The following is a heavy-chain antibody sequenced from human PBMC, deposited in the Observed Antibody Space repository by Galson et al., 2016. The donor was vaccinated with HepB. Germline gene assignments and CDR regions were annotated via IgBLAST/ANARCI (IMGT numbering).Heavy chain of an antibody. CDR3: TRDHNYRLDL. Sequence: SLRLSCAASGFTFSNYAMHWVRQAPGKGLEWVAVISYDGSNKYYADSVKGRFTISRDNSKNTLYLQMNSLRAEDTAVYYCTRDHNYRLDLWGQGTLVTVSS. V-gene: IGHV3-30-3*01. D-gene: IGHD5-24*01. CDR2: ISYDGSNK. J-gene: IGHJ4*02. CDR1: GFTFSNYA.